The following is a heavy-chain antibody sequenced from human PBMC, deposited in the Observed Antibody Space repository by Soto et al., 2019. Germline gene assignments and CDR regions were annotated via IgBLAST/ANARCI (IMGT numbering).Heavy chain of an antibody. V-gene: IGHV3-30-3*01. Sequence: GGSLRLSCAASGFTFSSYAMHWVRQAPGKGLEWVAVISYDGSNKYYADSVKGRFTISRDNSKNTLYLQMNSLRAEDTAVYYCARDFWSGYYSGAFDIWGQGTMVTVSS. J-gene: IGHJ3*02. CDR3: ARDFWSGYYSGAFDI. CDR2: ISYDGSNK. CDR1: GFTFSSYA. D-gene: IGHD3-3*01.